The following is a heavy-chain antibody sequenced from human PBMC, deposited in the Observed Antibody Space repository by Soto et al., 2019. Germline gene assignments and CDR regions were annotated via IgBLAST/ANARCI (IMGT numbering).Heavy chain of an antibody. J-gene: IGHJ5*02. V-gene: IGHV4-59*08. D-gene: IGHD5-18*01. CDR2: IYYSGST. Sequence: SETLSLTCTVSGGSISSYYWSWIRQPPGKGLEWIGYIYYSGSTNYNPSLKSRVTISVDTSKNQFSLKLSSVTAADTAVYYCARRTQLWLNNWFDPWGQGTLVTVSS. CDR1: GGSISSYY. CDR3: ARRTQLWLNNWFDP.